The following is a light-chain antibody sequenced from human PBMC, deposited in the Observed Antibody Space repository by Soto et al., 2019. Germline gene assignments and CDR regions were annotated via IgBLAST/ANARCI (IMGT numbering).Light chain of an antibody. J-gene: IGLJ2*01. Sequence: QSALTQPASMSGSPGQSITISCTGTSSDVGGSNSVSWYQQHPGKAPKLMIYDVTNRPSWVSTRFSGSKSGNTASLTISGLQAEDAADYYCSSYTSSSTYVVFGGGTKLTVL. V-gene: IGLV2-14*03. CDR3: SSYTSSSTYVV. CDR2: DVT. CDR1: SSDVGGSNS.